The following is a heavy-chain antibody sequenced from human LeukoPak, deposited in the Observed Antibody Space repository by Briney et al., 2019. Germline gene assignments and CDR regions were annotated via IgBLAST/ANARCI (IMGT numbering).Heavy chain of an antibody. CDR2: IYTSGST. CDR1: GGSISSYY. J-gene: IGHJ2*01. Sequence: SETLSLTCTVSGGSISSYYWSWIRQPAGKGLEWIGRIYTSGSTNYNPSLKSRVTISVDTSKNQFSLKLSSVTAADTAVYYCARTITIFRMAPRGSYFDLWGRGALVTVSS. CDR3: ARTITIFRMAPRGSYFDL. V-gene: IGHV4-4*07. D-gene: IGHD3-3*01.